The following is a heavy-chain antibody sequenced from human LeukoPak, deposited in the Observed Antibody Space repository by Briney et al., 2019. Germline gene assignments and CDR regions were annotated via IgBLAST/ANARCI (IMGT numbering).Heavy chain of an antibody. J-gene: IGHJ4*02. D-gene: IGHD6-19*01. V-gene: IGHV4-59*01. CDR1: GGSNSSYY. CDR3: ARVIGSGWYYFDY. CDR2: IYYSGST. Sequence: SETLSLTCTVSGGSNSSYYWSWIRQPPGKGLEWIGYIYYSGSTNYNPSLKSRVTISVDTSKNQFSLKLSSETAADTAVYYCARVIGSGWYYFDYWGQGTLVTVSS.